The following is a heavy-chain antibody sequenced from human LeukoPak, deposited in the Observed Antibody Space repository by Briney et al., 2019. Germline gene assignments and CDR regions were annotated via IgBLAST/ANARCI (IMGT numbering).Heavy chain of an antibody. CDR2: INWNGGST. V-gene: IGHV3-20*04. Sequence: SGGSLRLSCAASGFTFDDYGMSWVRQAPGKGLEWVSGINWNGGSTGYADSVKGRFTISRDNAKNSLYLQMNSLRAEDTAVYYCARDYGSSEFSYWGQGTLVTVSS. J-gene: IGHJ4*02. D-gene: IGHD1-26*01. CDR3: ARDYGSSEFSY. CDR1: GFTFDDYG.